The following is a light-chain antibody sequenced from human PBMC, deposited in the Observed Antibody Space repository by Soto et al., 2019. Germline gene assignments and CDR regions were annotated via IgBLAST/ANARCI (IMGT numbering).Light chain of an antibody. J-gene: IGLJ1*01. V-gene: IGLV2-23*02. Sequence: QSVLTQPASVSGSPGQSITISCPGTTTDVGSYKLVSWYQQHPGKAPKLMIYEVSRRPSGVSNRFSGSKSGNTASLTISGLQAEDEADYYCCSWAGSSTFYFFGSGTKVT. CDR2: EVS. CDR1: TTDVGSYKL. CDR3: CSWAGSSTFYF.